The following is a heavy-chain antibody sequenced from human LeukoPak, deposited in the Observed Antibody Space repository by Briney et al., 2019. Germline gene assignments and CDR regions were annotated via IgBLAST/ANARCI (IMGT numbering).Heavy chain of an antibody. Sequence: GGSLRLSCAASGFTFSSYAMHWVRQAPGKGLEWVAVISYDGSNKYYADSVKGRFTISRDNSKNTLYLQMNSLRAEDTAVYYCARGRGLPGAFDIWGQGTMVTVSS. CDR3: ARGRGLPGAFDI. CDR2: ISYDGSNK. V-gene: IGHV3-30-3*01. J-gene: IGHJ3*02. CDR1: GFTFSSYA. D-gene: IGHD5-12*01.